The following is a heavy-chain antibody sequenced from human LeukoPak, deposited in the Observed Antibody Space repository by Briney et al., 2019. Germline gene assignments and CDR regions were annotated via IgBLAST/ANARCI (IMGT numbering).Heavy chain of an antibody. Sequence: GGSLRLSCAASGFTFSSYAMSWVRQAPGKGLEWVSATSGSGGSTYYADSVKGRFTISRDNSKNTLYLQMNSLRAEDTAVYYCAKDHAYYYGSGSWEWFDPWGQGTLVTVSS. J-gene: IGHJ5*02. V-gene: IGHV3-23*01. CDR2: TSGSGGST. CDR1: GFTFSSYA. D-gene: IGHD3-10*01. CDR3: AKDHAYYYGSGSWEWFDP.